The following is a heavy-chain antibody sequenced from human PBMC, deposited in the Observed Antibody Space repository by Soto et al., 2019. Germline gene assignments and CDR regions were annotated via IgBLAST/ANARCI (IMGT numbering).Heavy chain of an antibody. D-gene: IGHD3-22*01. V-gene: IGHV2-5*02. CDR1: GFSLSTSGVG. CDR2: IYWDDDK. Sequence: QITLKESGPTLVKPTQTLTLTCTFSGFSLSTSGVGVGWIRQPPGKALEWLALIYWDDDKRYSPSLKSRLTITKDTSKNQVVLTMTNMDPVDTATYYCAHIYSSGYFFGVYYAYYFDYWGQGTLVTVSS. J-gene: IGHJ4*02. CDR3: AHIYSSGYFFGVYYAYYFDY.